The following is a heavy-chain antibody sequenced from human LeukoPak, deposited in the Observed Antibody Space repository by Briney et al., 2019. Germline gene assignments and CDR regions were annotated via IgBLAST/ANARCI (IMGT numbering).Heavy chain of an antibody. CDR3: ARDVEDAAMADWFDP. D-gene: IGHD5-18*01. CDR2: INAYNGNT. Sequence: ASVKVSCKASGYTFTSYCISWVRQAPGRGLEWMGLINAYNGNTNYAQKLQGRVTMTTDTSTSTAYMELRSLRSDDTAVYYCARDVEDAAMADWFDPWGQGTLVTVSS. V-gene: IGHV1-18*01. J-gene: IGHJ5*02. CDR1: GYTFTSYC.